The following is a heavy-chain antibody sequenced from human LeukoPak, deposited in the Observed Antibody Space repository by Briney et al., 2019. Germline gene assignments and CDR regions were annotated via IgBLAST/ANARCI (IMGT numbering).Heavy chain of an antibody. CDR2: IKSKIDGGTT. J-gene: IGHJ4*02. CDR1: GFTFSNAW. V-gene: IGHV3-15*01. Sequence: PGGSLRLSCAASGFTFSNAWMSWVRQAPGKGLEWVGRIKSKIDGGTTDYAAPVKGRFTISRDDSKNTLYLQMNSLKTEDTAVYYCTTVIGDFDYWGQGTLVTVSS. CDR3: TTVIGDFDY. D-gene: IGHD3-22*01.